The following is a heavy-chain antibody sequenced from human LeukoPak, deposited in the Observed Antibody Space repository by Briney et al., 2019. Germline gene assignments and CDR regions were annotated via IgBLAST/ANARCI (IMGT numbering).Heavy chain of an antibody. D-gene: IGHD4-17*01. V-gene: IGHV3-33*01. CDR2: IWYDGSNK. J-gene: IGHJ5*02. Sequence: PGGSLRLSCAASGFTFSSYGMHWVRQAPGKGLEWVAVIWYDGSNKYYADSVKGRFTISRDNSKNTLYLQMNSLRAEDTAVYYCARDLKSGYGDLFSWGQGTLVTVSS. CDR3: ARDLKSGYGDLFS. CDR1: GFTFSSYG.